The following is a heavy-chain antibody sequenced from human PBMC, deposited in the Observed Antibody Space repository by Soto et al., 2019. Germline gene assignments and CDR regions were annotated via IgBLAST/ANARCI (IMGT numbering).Heavy chain of an antibody. Sequence: GGSLRLSCAASGFTFSDYYMSWIRQAPGKGLEWVSYISSSGSTIYYADSVKGRFTISRDNAKNSLYLQMNSLRAEDTAVYYCASSANWGFFDYWGQGTLVTVSS. V-gene: IGHV3-11*01. D-gene: IGHD7-27*01. CDR2: ISSSGSTI. J-gene: IGHJ4*02. CDR1: GFTFSDYY. CDR3: ASSANWGFFDY.